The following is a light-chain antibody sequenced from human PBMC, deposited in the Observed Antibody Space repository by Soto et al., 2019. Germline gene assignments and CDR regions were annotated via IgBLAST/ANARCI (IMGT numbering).Light chain of an antibody. V-gene: IGKV1-12*01. CDR1: QDIGNL. CDR3: QQADSFPLT. CDR2: FGS. Sequence: DIQMTQSPSSVSASVGDRVTLTCRASQDIGNLLAWYQQKPEKAPKLLIYFGSNLQTGVPSRFSGSGSGTDFTLTISSLQPEDLATYYCQQADSFPLTFGRGTRVEIK. J-gene: IGKJ4*01.